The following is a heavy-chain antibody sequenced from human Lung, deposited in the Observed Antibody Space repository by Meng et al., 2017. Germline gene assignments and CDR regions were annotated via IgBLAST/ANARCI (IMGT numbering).Heavy chain of an antibody. CDR2: LGAHDGDR. CDR1: DYTCTGYG. CDR3: ARGTPGRSYSDF. D-gene: IGHD3-10*01. V-gene: IGHV1-18*04. Sequence: QVHPVQSGAEVNTPGASVTVSCKASDYTCTGYGVSWVRQAPGQGLEWMAWLGAHDGDRSHAPRFQGRVTVTADRLTATSFMELRNLRYDDTAVYYCARGTPGRSYSDFWGQGTLVTVSS. J-gene: IGHJ4*02.